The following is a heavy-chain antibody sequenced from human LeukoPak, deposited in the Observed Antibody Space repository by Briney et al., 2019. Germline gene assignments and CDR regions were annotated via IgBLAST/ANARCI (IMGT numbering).Heavy chain of an antibody. J-gene: IGHJ4*02. V-gene: IGHV1-46*01. D-gene: IGHD4-17*01. CDR3: ARSYGDYVPFDY. CDR2: INPSGGST. CDR1: GYTFTNYY. Sequence: ASVKVSCKASGYTFTNYYMHWVRQAPGQGLEWMGIINPSGGSTTYAQKFQGRVTMTTDTSTSTAYMELRSLRSDDTAVYYCARSYGDYVPFDYWGQGTLVTVSS.